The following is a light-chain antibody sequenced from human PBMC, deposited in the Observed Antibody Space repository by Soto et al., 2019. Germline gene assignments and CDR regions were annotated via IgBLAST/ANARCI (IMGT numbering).Light chain of an antibody. CDR3: ASWDDPLSEVA. Sequence: QSVLTQPPSASGTPGQRVTISCSGRTSNIGNNHVYWFQQVPGTAPKLLMSRNNQRPSGVPDRISGSKSGTSASLAISGLRSEDEADYYGASWDDPLSEVAFGPGTKLTVL. V-gene: IGLV1-47*01. CDR2: RNN. CDR1: TSNIGNNH. J-gene: IGLJ1*01.